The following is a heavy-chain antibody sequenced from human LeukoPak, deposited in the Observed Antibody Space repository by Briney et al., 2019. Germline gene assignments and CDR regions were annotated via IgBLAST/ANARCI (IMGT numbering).Heavy chain of an antibody. CDR2: ISSDGRNK. Sequence: PGGSLRLSCAASGFTFITYAMHWVRQAPGKGLEWVAVISSDGRNKIYADSVKGRFTISRDNSKNTLFLQMNSLRTEDTAVYYCAKDHVRYCSSTSCYGHDYWGQGTLVTVSS. D-gene: IGHD2-2*01. J-gene: IGHJ4*02. CDR3: AKDHVRYCSSTSCYGHDY. CDR1: GFTFITYA. V-gene: IGHV3-30*04.